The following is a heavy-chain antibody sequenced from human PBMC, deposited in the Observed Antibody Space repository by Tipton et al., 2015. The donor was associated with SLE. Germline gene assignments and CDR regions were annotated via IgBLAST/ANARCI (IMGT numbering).Heavy chain of an antibody. CDR1: GGSISSHY. J-gene: IGHJ5*02. D-gene: IGHD2-8*01. V-gene: IGHV4-34*01. CDR3: ARVLMVYALYSSGWFGP. Sequence: TLSLTCTVSGGSISSHYWSWIRQPPGKGLEWIGEINHSGSTNYNPSLKSRVTISVDTSKNQFALKLSSVTAAGTAVYYCARVLMVYALYSSGWFGPWGQGTLVTVPS. CDR2: INHSGST.